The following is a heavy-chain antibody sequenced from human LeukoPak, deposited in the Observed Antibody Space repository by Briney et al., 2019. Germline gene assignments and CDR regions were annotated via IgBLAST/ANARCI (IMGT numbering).Heavy chain of an antibody. D-gene: IGHD3-3*01. J-gene: IGHJ5*02. CDR1: GAAISTYF. CDR3: ARDFWSGSVGFDP. CDR2: SYSSGST. V-gene: IGHV4-59*01. Sequence: SETLSLTCTVSGAAISTYFWSWIRQSPGKGLEWIGYSYSSGSTKYNPSLKSRVTISVDSSKNQFALTLRSLTAADTAVYYCARDFWSGSVGFDPWGQGTLVTVSS.